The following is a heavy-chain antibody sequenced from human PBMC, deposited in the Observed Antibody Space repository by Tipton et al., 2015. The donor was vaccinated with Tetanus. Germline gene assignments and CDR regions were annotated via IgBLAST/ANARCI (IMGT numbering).Heavy chain of an antibody. D-gene: IGHD3/OR15-3a*01. CDR2: ISPFNENV. V-gene: IGHV1-18*01. CDR1: GYTFTHYG. CDR3: ARGRGLGPHEYFEH. J-gene: IGHJ5*02. Sequence: VQLVQSGAEVKKPGASVKVSCKASGYTFTHYGVNWVRQAPGQGLEWMGWISPFNENVNYAEKFQGGLTMTTDRSTATVYMDLRGLRSDDTAVYYCARGRGLGPHEYFEHWGQGTLVTVSS.